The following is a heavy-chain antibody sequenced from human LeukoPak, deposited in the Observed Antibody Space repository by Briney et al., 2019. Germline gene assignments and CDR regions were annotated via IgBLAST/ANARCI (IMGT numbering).Heavy chain of an antibody. CDR3: ASSETRSGGYFFTPRGDFDY. CDR2: INHSGST. J-gene: IGHJ4*02. Sequence: SETLSLTCAVYGGSFSGYYWSWIRQPPGKGLEWIGEINHSGSTNYNPSLKSRVTISVDTSKNQFSLKLSSVTAADTAVYYCASSETRSGGYFFTPRGDFDYWGQGTLVTVSS. V-gene: IGHV4-34*01. D-gene: IGHD3-22*01. CDR1: GGSFSGYY.